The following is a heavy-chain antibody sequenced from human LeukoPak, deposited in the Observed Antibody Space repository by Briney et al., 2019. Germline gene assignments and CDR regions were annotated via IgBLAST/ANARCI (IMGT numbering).Heavy chain of an antibody. D-gene: IGHD3-10*01. V-gene: IGHV1-46*01. CDR2: INPSGGST. CDR3: ARDDRVITMVRGVKDYYGMDV. Sequence: GASVKVSCKASGYTFTSYYMHWVRQAPGQGLELMGIINPSGGSTSYAQKFQGRVTMTRDTSTSTVYMELSSLRSEDTAVYYCARDDRVITMVRGVKDYYGMDVWGQGTTVTVSS. CDR1: GYTFTSYY. J-gene: IGHJ6*02.